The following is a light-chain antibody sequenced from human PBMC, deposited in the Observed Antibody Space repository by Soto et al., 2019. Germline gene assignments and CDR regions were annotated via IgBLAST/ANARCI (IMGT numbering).Light chain of an antibody. CDR3: SSYTNINTRACV. V-gene: IGLV2-14*02. Sequence: QSVLTQPASVSGSPGQSITISCSGTSSNIGGYNVVSWYQQHPGKAPKVIVYEGIKRPSGVSDRFSGSTSGNTASLTISGLQAEDEAEYYCSSYTNINTRACVFGTGTKVTVL. J-gene: IGLJ1*01. CDR2: EGI. CDR1: SSNIGGYNV.